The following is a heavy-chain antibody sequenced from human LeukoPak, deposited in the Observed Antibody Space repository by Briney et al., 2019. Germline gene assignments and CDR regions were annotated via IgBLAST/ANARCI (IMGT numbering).Heavy chain of an antibody. V-gene: IGHV1-2*02. Sequence: ASVKASCKASGYTFTGYYMHWVRQAPGQGLEWMGWINPNSGGTNYAQKFQGRVTMTRDTSISTAYMELSRLRSDDTAVYYCARDSDWRGESGNFDYWGQGTLVTVSS. CDR2: INPNSGGT. J-gene: IGHJ4*02. CDR3: ARDSDWRGESGNFDY. D-gene: IGHD3-10*01. CDR1: GYTFTGYY.